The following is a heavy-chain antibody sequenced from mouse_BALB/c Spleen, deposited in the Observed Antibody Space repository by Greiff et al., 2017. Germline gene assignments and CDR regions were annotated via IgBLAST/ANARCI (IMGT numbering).Heavy chain of an antibody. J-gene: IGHJ3*01. D-gene: IGHD1-1*01. Sequence: VQLQQSGPGLVQPSQSLSITCTVSGFSLTSYGVHWVRQSPGKGLEWLGVIWSGGSTAYNAAFISRRSISKDNSKSHVFFKMNSLRANDTAMYYCARRGIYYGSGCFDYWGQGTLVTVSA. V-gene: IGHV2-2*02. CDR1: GFSLTSYG. CDR3: ARRGIYYGSGCFDY. CDR2: IWSGGST.